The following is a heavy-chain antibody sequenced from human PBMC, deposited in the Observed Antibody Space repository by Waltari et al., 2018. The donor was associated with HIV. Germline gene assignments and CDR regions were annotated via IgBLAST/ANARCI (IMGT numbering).Heavy chain of an antibody. D-gene: IGHD3-3*01. CDR1: VFTFSGYW. CDR3: ARSLYYDFWSAYPPDY. CDR2: ISSDGNST. Sequence: EVKLVESGGRLVQARGSLRLSCVASVFTFSGYWMRWVRQAPGKGLVWISRISSDGNSTVYADSVKGRFTISRDNPNNTLFLQMNSLRVEDTAVYFCARSLYYDFWSAYPPDYWGQGTRGTVSS. J-gene: IGHJ4*02. V-gene: IGHV3-74*03.